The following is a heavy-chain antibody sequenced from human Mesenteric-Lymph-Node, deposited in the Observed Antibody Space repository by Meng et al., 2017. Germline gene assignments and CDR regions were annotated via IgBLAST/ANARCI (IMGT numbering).Heavy chain of an antibody. J-gene: IGHJ4*02. CDR1: GFTFTDHY. CDR3: ARDTSTSLDY. V-gene: IGHV3-72*01. D-gene: IGHD2/OR15-2a*01. Sequence: EVQRVESGGGGVQPGGARRVACAASGFTFTDHYMDWVRQAPGKGLEWVGRITNTPNRYPTNYAASVKGRFTISRDDSKNSLYLEMNSLKIEDTAVYYCARDTSTSLDYWGQGALVTVSS. CDR2: ITNTPNRYPT.